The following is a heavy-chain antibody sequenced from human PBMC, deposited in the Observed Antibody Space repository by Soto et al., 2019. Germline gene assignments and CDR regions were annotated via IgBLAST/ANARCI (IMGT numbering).Heavy chain of an antibody. D-gene: IGHD2-15*01. J-gene: IGHJ4*02. CDR3: AREGGRYCTGGSCQVDY. CDR2: IYYSGNT. CDR1: DGSISSSSYY. V-gene: IGHV4-39*02. Sequence: QLQLQESGPGLVKPSETLSLTCTVSDGSISSSSYYWGWIRQPPGKGLEWIGSIYYSGNTYYTPSLKSRVTIPVDTSKNQFSLKLSSVTAADTAVYYCAREGGRYCTGGSCQVDYWGQGTLVTVSS.